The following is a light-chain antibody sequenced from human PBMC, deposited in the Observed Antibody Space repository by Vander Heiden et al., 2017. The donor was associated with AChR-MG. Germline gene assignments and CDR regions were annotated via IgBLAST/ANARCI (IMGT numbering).Light chain of an antibody. CDR2: DVS. Sequence: QSALTQPHSVSGSPGQSVTISCTGTSSDVGGYNYVPWYQQHPGKAPRLMIYDVSERPSGVPDRFSGSKSGNTASLTISGLQADDESDYYCCSYAGSYSFVFGTGTEATVL. J-gene: IGLJ1*01. V-gene: IGLV2-11*01. CDR3: CSYAGSYSFV. CDR1: SSDVGGYNY.